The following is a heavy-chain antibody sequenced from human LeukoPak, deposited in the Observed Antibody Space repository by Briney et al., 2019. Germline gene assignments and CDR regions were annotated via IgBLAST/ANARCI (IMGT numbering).Heavy chain of an antibody. V-gene: IGHV3-9*01. CDR2: ISWNSGSI. CDR1: GFTFDDYA. D-gene: IGHD4-17*01. J-gene: IGHJ2*01. Sequence: PGGSLRLSCAASGFTFDDYAMHWVRQAPGKGLEWVSGISWNSGSIGYADSVKGRFTISRDNSKNTLYLQMNSLRAEDTAVYYCAKKGYGDYVWYFDLWGRGTLVTVSS. CDR3: AKKGYGDYVWYFDL.